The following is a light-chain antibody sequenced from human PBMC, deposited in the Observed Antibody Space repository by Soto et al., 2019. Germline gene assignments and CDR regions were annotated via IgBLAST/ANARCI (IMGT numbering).Light chain of an antibody. CDR3: SSYTSSITLV. J-gene: IGLJ2*01. CDR1: SSDVGGYDY. Sequence: QSALTQPASVSGSPRQSITISCTGTSSDVGGYDYVSWYQQHPGKDPKLMLYDVNNRPSGVSNRFSGSKSGNTASLTISGLQAEDEADYYCSSYTSSITLVFGAGTKVTVL. V-gene: IGLV2-14*03. CDR2: DVN.